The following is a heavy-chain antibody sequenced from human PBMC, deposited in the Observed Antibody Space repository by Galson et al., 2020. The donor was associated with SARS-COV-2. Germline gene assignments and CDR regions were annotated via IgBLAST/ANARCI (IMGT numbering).Heavy chain of an antibody. CDR1: GYSISSGYY. CDR3: ASRYFDWFVTLHPEGPGDY. V-gene: IGHV4-38-2*02. J-gene: IGHJ4*02. CDR2: IYHSGST. Sequence: SETLSLTCTVSGYSISSGYYWGWIRQPPGKGLEWIGSIYHSGSTYYNPSLKSRVTISVDTSKNQFSLKLSSVTAADTAVYYCASRYFDWFVTLHPEGPGDYWGQGTLVTVSS. D-gene: IGHD3-9*01.